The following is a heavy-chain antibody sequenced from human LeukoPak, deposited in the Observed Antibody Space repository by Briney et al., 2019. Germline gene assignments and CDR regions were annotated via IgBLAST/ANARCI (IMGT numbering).Heavy chain of an antibody. CDR3: VRAPMSCWFDP. V-gene: IGHV4-59*01. D-gene: IGHD3-22*01. J-gene: IGHJ5*02. CDR2: IYYSGST. Sequence: SETLSLTCTVSGGSISSYYWSWIRQPPGKGLEWIGYIYYSGSTNYNPSLKSRVTISVDTSKNQFSLKLSSVTAADTAVYYCVRAPMSCWFDPWGQGTLVTVSS. CDR1: GGSISSYY.